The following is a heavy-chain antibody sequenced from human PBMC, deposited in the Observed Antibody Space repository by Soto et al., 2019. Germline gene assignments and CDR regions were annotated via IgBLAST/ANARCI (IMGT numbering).Heavy chain of an antibody. Sequence: HPGGSLRLSCAASGFTFSSYAMSWVRQAPGKGLEWVSAISGSGGSTYYADSVKGRFTISRDNSKNTLYLQMNSLRAEDTAVYYCAKEGTDSSGYYYTPGFDYWGQGTLVTVSS. D-gene: IGHD3-22*01. CDR2: ISGSGGST. CDR1: GFTFSSYA. V-gene: IGHV3-23*01. J-gene: IGHJ4*02. CDR3: AKEGTDSSGYYYTPGFDY.